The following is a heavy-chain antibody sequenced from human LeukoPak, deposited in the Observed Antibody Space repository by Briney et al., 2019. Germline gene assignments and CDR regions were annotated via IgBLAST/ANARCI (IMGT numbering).Heavy chain of an antibody. CDR1: GFTFISYW. CDR2: IKQDGSEK. J-gene: IGHJ3*02. D-gene: IGHD3-3*01. Sequence: GGSLRLSCAASGFTFISYWLTWVRQAPGKGLEWVANIKQDGSEKYYVDSVKGRFTISRDNAKNSLYLQMNSLRAEDTAVYYCARRHRVGYDFWSGYYGSYAFDIWGQGTMVTVSS. CDR3: ARRHRVGYDFWSGYYGSYAFDI. V-gene: IGHV3-7*01.